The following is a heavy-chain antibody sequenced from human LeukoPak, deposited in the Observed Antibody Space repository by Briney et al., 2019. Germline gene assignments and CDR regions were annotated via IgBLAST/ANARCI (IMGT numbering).Heavy chain of an antibody. CDR2: INWNGGST. CDR3: ARSDSSGYNYVTDY. J-gene: IGHJ4*02. D-gene: IGHD3-22*01. V-gene: IGHV3-20*04. Sequence: GGSLRLSCAASGFTFDDYGMSWVRQAPGKGMEWDSGINWNGGSTGYADSVKGRFTISRDNAKNSLYLQMKSLRTEDTALYYCARSDSSGYNYVTDYWGQGTLVTVSS. CDR1: GFTFDDYG.